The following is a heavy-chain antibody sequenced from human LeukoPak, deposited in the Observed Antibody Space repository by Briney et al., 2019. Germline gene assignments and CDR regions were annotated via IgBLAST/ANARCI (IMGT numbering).Heavy chain of an antibody. J-gene: IGHJ4*02. CDR2: ISYDGSNK. CDR1: GFTFSSSA. Sequence: PGRSLRLSCAASGFTFSSSAMHWVRQAPGKGLEWVAVISYDGSNKYYADSVKGRFTISRDNSKNTLSLQMNSLRAEDTAVYYCARDTGSSGWYGVHYFYYWGQGTLVTVSS. CDR3: ARDTGSSGWYGVHYFYY. D-gene: IGHD6-19*01. V-gene: IGHV3-30-3*01.